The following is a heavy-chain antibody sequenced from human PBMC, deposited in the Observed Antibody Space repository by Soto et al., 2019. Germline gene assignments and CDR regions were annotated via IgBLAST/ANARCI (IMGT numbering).Heavy chain of an antibody. V-gene: IGHV3-23*01. J-gene: IGHJ6*03. CDR3: AKVSGWNYYYYYMDV. D-gene: IGHD6-19*01. Sequence: EVQLLESGGGLVQPGGSLRLSCAASGFTFSSYAMSWVRQPPGKGLEWVSAISGSGGSTYYADSVKGRFTISRDNSKNTLYLQMNSLRAEDTAVYYCAKVSGWNYYYYYMDVWGKGTTVTVSS. CDR1: GFTFSSYA. CDR2: ISGSGGST.